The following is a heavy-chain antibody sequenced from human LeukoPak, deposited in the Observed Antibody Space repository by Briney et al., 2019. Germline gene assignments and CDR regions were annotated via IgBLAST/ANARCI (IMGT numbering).Heavy chain of an antibody. CDR2: IYTSGST. CDR3: ARGDIVATKNAFDI. D-gene: IGHD5-12*01. Sequence: PSETLSLTCTVSGGSISSYYWSWIRQPAGKGLEWIGRIYTSGSTNYNPSLKSRVTMSVDTSKNQFSLKLSSVTGADTAVYYCARGDIVATKNAFDIWGQGTMVTVSS. V-gene: IGHV4-4*07. J-gene: IGHJ3*02. CDR1: GGSISSYY.